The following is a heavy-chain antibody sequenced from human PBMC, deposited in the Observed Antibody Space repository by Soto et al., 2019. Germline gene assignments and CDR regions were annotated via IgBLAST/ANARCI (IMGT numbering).Heavy chain of an antibody. Sequence: SETMYITSAVSGGSISRGGYSWSWNRPPPGKGLEWIGYIYHSGSTYYNPSHQSRVTMSVDKSRNQFSLKLSFVTAADTAVYYCAGEVYDTSGYYPYYFDYWGQGTLVTVSA. V-gene: IGHV4-30-2*01. CDR1: GGSISRGGYS. CDR3: AGEVYDTSGYYPYYFDY. J-gene: IGHJ4*02. D-gene: IGHD3-22*01. CDR2: IYHSGST.